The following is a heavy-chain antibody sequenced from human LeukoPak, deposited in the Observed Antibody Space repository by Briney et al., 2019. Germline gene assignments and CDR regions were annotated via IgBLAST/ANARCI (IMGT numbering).Heavy chain of an antibody. CDR3: ASGERLYNFDY. V-gene: IGHV3-53*01. CDR1: GFTVSSNY. Sequence: PGGSLRLSCAASGFTVSSNYMSWVRQAPGKGLEWVSVIYSGGSTYYADSVKGRFTISRDNSKDTLFLQMNSLRAEDTAVYYCASGERLYNFDYWGQGTLVTVSS. J-gene: IGHJ4*02. D-gene: IGHD3-10*01. CDR2: IYSGGST.